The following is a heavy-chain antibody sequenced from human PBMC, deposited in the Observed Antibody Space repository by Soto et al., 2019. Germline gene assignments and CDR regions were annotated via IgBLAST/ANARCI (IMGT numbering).Heavy chain of an antibody. V-gene: IGHV3-23*01. CDR2: ISGSGGST. CDR3: AKVPTRPLWFMDV. CDR1: GFTFSSYA. D-gene: IGHD2-21*01. J-gene: IGHJ6*03. Sequence: EVQLLESGGGLIQPGGSLRLSCAASGFTFSSYAMSWVRQAPGKGLEWVSAISGSGGSTYYADSVKGRFTISRDNSKNTLYLQMNSLRAEDTAVYYCAKVPTRPLWFMDVWGKGTTVTVSS.